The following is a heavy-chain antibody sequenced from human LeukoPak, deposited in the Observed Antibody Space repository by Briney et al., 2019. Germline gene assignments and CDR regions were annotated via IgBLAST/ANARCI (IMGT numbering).Heavy chain of an antibody. J-gene: IGHJ4*02. V-gene: IGHV3-66*01. CDR3: AREGYSSSSFFDY. CDR1: GFTVSSNY. CDR2: IYSAGNI. D-gene: IGHD6-6*01. Sequence: GGSLRLSCAASGFTVSSNYMNWVRQAPGKGLEWVSSIYSAGNIYYADSAKGRFTISRDNSKNTLYLQMNSLRVDDTAVYYCAREGYSSSSFFDYWGQGTLVTVSS.